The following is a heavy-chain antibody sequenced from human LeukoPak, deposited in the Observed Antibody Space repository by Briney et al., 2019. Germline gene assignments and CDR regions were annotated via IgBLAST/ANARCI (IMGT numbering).Heavy chain of an antibody. J-gene: IGHJ3*02. D-gene: IGHD1-26*01. CDR2: IYTSGST. V-gene: IGHV4-61*02. CDR3: ASKLSGYDAFDI. Sequence: SETLSLTCTVSGGSISSGSYYRSWIRQPAGKGLEWIGRIYTSGSTNYNPSLKSRVTISEDTSKNQFSLKLSSVTAADTAVYYCASKLSGYDAFDIWGQGTMVTVSS. CDR1: GGSISSGSYY.